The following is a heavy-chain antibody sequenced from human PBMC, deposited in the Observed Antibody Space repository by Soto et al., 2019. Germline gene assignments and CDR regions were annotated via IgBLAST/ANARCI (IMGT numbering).Heavy chain of an antibody. J-gene: IGHJ6*02. CDR1: GFTFSHYA. CDR2: TSYDGSNK. D-gene: IGHD3-3*01. CDR3: ARAGDVYDFWIGSLARYYCGMDV. Sequence: GGSLRLSCAASGFTFSHYAIHWVRQAPGKGLEWVAVTSYDGSNKYYTDSVEGRFTISRDNSKNTVFLQMNSLRPEDTALYYCARAGDVYDFWIGSLARYYCGMDVWGRGTTVTVSS. V-gene: IGHV3-30-3*01.